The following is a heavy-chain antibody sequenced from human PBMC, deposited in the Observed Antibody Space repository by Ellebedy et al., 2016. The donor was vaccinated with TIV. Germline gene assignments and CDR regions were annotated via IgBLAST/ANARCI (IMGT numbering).Heavy chain of an antibody. CDR1: GFTFSSYA. CDR2: ISYDGSNK. Sequence: GESLKISXAASGFTFSSYAMHWVRQAPGKGLEWVAVISYDGSNKYYADSVKGRFTISRDNSKNTLYQQMNSLRAEDTAVYYCARDFAPMVRGVTKYNNWFDPWGQGTLVTVSS. D-gene: IGHD3-10*01. CDR3: ARDFAPMVRGVTKYNNWFDP. J-gene: IGHJ5*02. V-gene: IGHV3-30-3*01.